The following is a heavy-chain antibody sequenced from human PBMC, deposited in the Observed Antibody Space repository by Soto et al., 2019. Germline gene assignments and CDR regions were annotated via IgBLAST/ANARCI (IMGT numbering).Heavy chain of an antibody. Sequence: QITLKESGPTLVKPTQTLTLTCTFSGFSLSTSGVGVGWIRQPPGKALEWLALIYWDDDKRYSPSLKSRLTITKDTSKNQLVLTMTNMDPVDTATYYCAHDKAARGCSGGSCYPRGFAFDIWGQGTMVTVSS. V-gene: IGHV2-5*02. J-gene: IGHJ3*02. CDR1: GFSLSTSGVG. D-gene: IGHD2-15*01. CDR3: AHDKAARGCSGGSCYPRGFAFDI. CDR2: IYWDDDK.